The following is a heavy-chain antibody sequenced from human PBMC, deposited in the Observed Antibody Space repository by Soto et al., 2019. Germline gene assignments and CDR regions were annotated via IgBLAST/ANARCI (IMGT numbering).Heavy chain of an antibody. Sequence: EVQLLESGGGLVQPGGSLRLSCAASGFTFSSYAMSWVRQAPGKGLEWVSTISGSGGSTYYADSVKGRFTISRDNSKNPLYLQMNSLRAEDTAVYYCAQGSSGWYERFDYWGQGTLVTVSS. D-gene: IGHD6-19*01. CDR3: AQGSSGWYERFDY. V-gene: IGHV3-23*01. CDR2: ISGSGGST. J-gene: IGHJ4*02. CDR1: GFTFSSYA.